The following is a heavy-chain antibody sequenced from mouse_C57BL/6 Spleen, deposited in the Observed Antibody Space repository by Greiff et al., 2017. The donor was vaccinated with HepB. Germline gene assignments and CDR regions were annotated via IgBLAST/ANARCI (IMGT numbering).Heavy chain of an antibody. D-gene: IGHD2-4*01. V-gene: IGHV1-72*01. CDR2: IDPNSGGT. Sequence: QVQLKQPGAELVKPGASVKLSCKASGYTFTSYWMHWVKQRPGRGLEWIGRIDPNSGGTKYNEKFKSKATLTVDKPSSTAYMQLSSLTSEDSAVYYCAREDDYDRGAGWFAYWGQGTLVTVSA. J-gene: IGHJ3*01. CDR1: GYTFTSYW. CDR3: AREDDYDRGAGWFAY.